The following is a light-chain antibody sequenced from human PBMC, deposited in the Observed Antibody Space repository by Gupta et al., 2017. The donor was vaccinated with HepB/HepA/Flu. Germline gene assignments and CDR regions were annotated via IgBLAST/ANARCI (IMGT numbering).Light chain of an antibody. CDR3: QEYTSSRT. J-gene: IGKJ1*01. CDR1: QSIGTW. Sequence: DIPMTQSPSTLSASVGDRVTITCRASQSIGTWLAWYQQKPGKAPKVLIYRASTLYSGAPSRFSGSGSGTEFTLTISGLQPDDFATYYCQEYTSSRTFGQGTKVEI. V-gene: IGKV1-5*03. CDR2: RAS.